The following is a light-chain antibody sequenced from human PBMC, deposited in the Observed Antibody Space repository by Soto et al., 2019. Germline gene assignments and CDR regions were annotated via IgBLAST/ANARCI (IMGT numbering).Light chain of an antibody. CDR1: QSVSSN. Sequence: EIVMTQSPATLSVSPGERATLSCRASQSVSSNLAWYPQKPGQAPRLLIYDTSTSATAIPARCSGSGSGTEFTLTISSLQSEDFVVYYCQQYNDWPPYTFGQGTKLEIK. CDR3: QQYNDWPPYT. V-gene: IGKV3-15*01. J-gene: IGKJ2*01. CDR2: DTS.